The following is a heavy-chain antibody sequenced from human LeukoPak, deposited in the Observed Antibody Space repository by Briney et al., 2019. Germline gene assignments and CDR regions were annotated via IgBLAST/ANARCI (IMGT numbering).Heavy chain of an antibody. V-gene: IGHV4-39*01. D-gene: IGHD3-10*01. CDR2: INYSGNT. J-gene: IGHJ5*02. CDR3: ARQKWITMVRGVINWFDP. Sequence: QPSETLSLTCTVSGGSISSSSYYWAWIRQPPGKGLEWIGSINYSGNTYYNPSLKSRVTISVDTSKSQFFLKLSSVTAADTAVYYCARQKWITMVRGVINWFDPWGQGTLVTVSS. CDR1: GGSISSSSYY.